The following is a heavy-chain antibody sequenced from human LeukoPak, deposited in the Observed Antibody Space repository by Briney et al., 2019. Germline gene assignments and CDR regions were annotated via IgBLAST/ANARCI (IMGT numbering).Heavy chain of an antibody. V-gene: IGHV3-23*01. CDR3: AKDHLPGGVKYFQH. CDR1: GFTFTSYA. D-gene: IGHD3-10*01. Sequence: GGSLRLSCAASGFTFTSYAMSWVRQAPGKGLEWVSAISNTGVSTYYADSVKGRFTISRDNSKITLYLQMNSLRAEDTAVYYCAKDHLPGGVKYFQHWGQGTLVTVSS. CDR2: ISNTGVST. J-gene: IGHJ1*01.